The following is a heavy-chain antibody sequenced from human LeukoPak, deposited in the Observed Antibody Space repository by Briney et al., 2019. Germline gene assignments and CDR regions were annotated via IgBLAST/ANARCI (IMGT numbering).Heavy chain of an antibody. Sequence: GGSLRLSCAASGFTFSSYAMSWVRQAPGKGLEWVSAISGSGGSTYYADSVKGRFTISRDNSKNTLYLQMNSLRAGDTAVYYCAKSSYYDSSGFYREYYFDYWGQGTLVPVSS. D-gene: IGHD3-22*01. CDR1: GFTFSSYA. CDR2: ISGSGGST. J-gene: IGHJ4*02. CDR3: AKSSYYDSSGFYREYYFDY. V-gene: IGHV3-23*01.